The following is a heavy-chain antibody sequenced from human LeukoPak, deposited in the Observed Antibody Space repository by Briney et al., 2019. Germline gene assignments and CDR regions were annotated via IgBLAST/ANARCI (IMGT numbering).Heavy chain of an antibody. J-gene: IGHJ6*02. CDR3: ARRLTGYPIAAVWYYYYGMDV. D-gene: IGHD3-9*01. CDR1: GGSISSSSYY. V-gene: IGHV4-39*01. Sequence: PSETLSLTCTVSGGSISSSSYYWGWIRQPPGKGLEWIGSIYYSGSTYYNPSLKSRVTISVDTSKNQFSLKLSSVTAADTAVYYCARRLTGYPIAAVWYYYYGMDVWGQGTTVTVSS. CDR2: IYYSGST.